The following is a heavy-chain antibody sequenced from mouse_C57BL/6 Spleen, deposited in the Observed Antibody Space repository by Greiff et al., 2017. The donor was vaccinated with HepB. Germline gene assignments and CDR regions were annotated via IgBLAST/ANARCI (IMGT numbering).Heavy chain of an antibody. CDR3: ARGYYGSRYLFAY. J-gene: IGHJ3*01. V-gene: IGHV1-55*01. CDR1: GYTFTSYW. Sequence: QVQLQQPGAELVKPGASVKMSCKASGYTFTSYWITWVKQRPGQGLEWIGDIYPGSGSTNYNEKFKSKATLTVDTSSSTAYMQLSSLTSEDSAVYYCARGYYGSRYLFAYWGQGTLVTVSA. D-gene: IGHD1-1*01. CDR2: IYPGSGST.